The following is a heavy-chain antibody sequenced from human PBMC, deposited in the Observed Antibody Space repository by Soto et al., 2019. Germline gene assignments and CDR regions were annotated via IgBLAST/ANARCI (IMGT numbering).Heavy chain of an antibody. CDR1: GYTFTNYG. J-gene: IGHJ4*02. CDR3: ARDVTRNYYDSSGYYYFDY. Sequence: PSVKVSCKASGYTFTNYGVSWVRQAPGQGLEWMGWISGYNGNTSYAQNLQGRVSMTTDTSTSTAYMELRSLRSDDTAVYYCARDVTRNYYDSSGYYYFDYWGQGTLVTVSS. D-gene: IGHD3-22*01. V-gene: IGHV1-18*04. CDR2: ISGYNGNT.